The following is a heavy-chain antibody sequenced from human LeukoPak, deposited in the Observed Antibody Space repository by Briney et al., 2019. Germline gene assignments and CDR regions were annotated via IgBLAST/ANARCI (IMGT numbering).Heavy chain of an antibody. CDR1: GYTFTSYG. CDR2: ISAYNGNT. D-gene: IGHD1-26*01. V-gene: IGHV1-18*01. CDR3: ARASEWEQNWYFDL. Sequence: GASVKVSCKASGYTFTSYGISWVRQAPGQGLEWMGWISAYNGNTNYAQKLQGRVTMTTDTSTSTAYMELRSLRSDDTAVYYCARASEWEQNWYFDLWGRGTLVTVSS. J-gene: IGHJ2*01.